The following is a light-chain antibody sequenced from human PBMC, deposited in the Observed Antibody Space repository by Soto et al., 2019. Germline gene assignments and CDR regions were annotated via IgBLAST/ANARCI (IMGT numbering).Light chain of an antibody. Sequence: EIVLTQSPGTLSLSPGERATVSCRASQSVSSSYLAWYQHKPGQAPRLLISGASNRAAGIPDRFSGSGSGTDFTLTISRLEPEDFAVYYCQQYDNSFTFGGGTKLDIK. V-gene: IGKV3-20*01. CDR1: QSVSSSY. J-gene: IGKJ4*01. CDR3: QQYDNSFT. CDR2: GAS.